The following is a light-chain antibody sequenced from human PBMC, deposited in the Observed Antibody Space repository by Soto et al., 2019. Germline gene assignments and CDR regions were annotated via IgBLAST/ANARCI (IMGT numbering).Light chain of an antibody. V-gene: IGKV1-17*03. Sequence: DVQMTQSPSAMSASVGDRVTITFRASQGISNYLAWFQQKPGEVPKRLIYAASSLQSGVPSRFSGSGSGTEFTLTISSLQPEDFATFYCLQHYVYPYTFGQGTKLEIK. CDR3: LQHYVYPYT. CDR1: QGISNY. CDR2: AAS. J-gene: IGKJ2*01.